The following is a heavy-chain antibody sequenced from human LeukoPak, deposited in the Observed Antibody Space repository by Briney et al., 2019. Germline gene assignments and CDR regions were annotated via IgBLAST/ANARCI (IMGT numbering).Heavy chain of an antibody. Sequence: SVKVSCKASGYTFTSYGISWVRQAPGQGLEWMGRIIPILGIANYAQKFQGRVTITADKSTSTAYMELSSLRSEDTAVYYCARTDSNSNFDYWGQGTLVTVSS. CDR1: GYTFTSYG. D-gene: IGHD4-11*01. CDR2: IIPILGIA. CDR3: ARTDSNSNFDY. J-gene: IGHJ4*02. V-gene: IGHV1-69*04.